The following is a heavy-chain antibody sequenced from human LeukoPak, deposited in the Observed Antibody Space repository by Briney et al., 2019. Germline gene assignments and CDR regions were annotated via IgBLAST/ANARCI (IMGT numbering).Heavy chain of an antibody. CDR1: GGTFSSYA. CDR2: IIPIFGTA. J-gene: IGHJ4*02. CDR3: AGVYDSSGYVFDY. Sequence: SVKVSCKASGGTFSSYAISWVRQAPGQGLEWMGGIIPIFGTANYAQKFQGRVTITTDESTSTAYMELSSLRSEDTAVYYCAGVYDSSGYVFDYWGQGTLVTVSS. D-gene: IGHD3-22*01. V-gene: IGHV1-69*05.